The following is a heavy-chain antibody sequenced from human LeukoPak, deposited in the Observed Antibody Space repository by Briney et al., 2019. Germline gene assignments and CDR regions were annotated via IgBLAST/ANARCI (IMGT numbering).Heavy chain of an antibody. D-gene: IGHD3-22*01. CDR3: AKVYGYYYDSSGYDY. CDR1: GFTFSSYA. Sequence: PGGSLRLSCAASGFTFSSYAMSWVRQAPGKGPEWVSAISGSGGSTYYADSVKGRSTISRDNSENTLYLQMNSLRAEDTAVYYCAKVYGYYYDSSGYDYWGQGTLVTVSS. J-gene: IGHJ4*02. CDR2: ISGSGGST. V-gene: IGHV3-23*01.